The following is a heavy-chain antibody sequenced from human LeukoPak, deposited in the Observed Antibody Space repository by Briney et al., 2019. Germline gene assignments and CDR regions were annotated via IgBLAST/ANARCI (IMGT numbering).Heavy chain of an antibody. Sequence: SETLSLTCTVSGGSISSHYWSWMRQPPGEGLEWIGYIYFSGSTNYNPSLKSRVAISIDTSKNQFSLKLSSVTAADTAVYYCARGARYSDSWGQGTLVAVSS. D-gene: IGHD6-6*01. CDR2: IYFSGST. CDR3: ARGARYSDS. V-gene: IGHV4-59*11. J-gene: IGHJ4*02. CDR1: GGSISSHY.